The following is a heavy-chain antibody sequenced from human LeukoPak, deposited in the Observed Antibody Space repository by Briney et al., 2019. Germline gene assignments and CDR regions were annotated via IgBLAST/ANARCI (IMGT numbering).Heavy chain of an antibody. J-gene: IGHJ4*02. V-gene: IGHV4-39*01. CDR1: GGSIYSGSHY. Sequence: PSETLSLTCIVSGGSIYSGSHYWGWIRQPPGKGLEWIGSIYYTGSANYNPSLKSRATISVDTSRNQFSPSLSSVTAADTAIYYCARRGTFYISTIIDYWGQGTLVTVSS. D-gene: IGHD5-24*01. CDR2: IYYTGSA. CDR3: ARRGTFYISTIIDY.